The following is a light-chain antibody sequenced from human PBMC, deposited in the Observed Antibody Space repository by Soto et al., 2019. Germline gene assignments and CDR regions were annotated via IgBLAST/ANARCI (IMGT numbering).Light chain of an antibody. Sequence: QSVLTQPPSASGTPGQRVTISCSGSSSNIGSNYVYWYQQFPGTAPKLLIYYNSQRPSGVPDRFSGSKSGTSGSLAISGLRSEDEADYYCATWDDRLYGRLFGGGTKLTVL. J-gene: IGLJ3*02. V-gene: IGLV1-47*02. CDR2: YNS. CDR3: ATWDDRLYGRL. CDR1: SSNIGSNY.